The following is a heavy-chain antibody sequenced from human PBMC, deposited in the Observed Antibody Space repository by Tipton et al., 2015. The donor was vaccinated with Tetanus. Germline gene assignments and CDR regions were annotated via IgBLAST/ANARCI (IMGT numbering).Heavy chain of an antibody. D-gene: IGHD3-3*01. V-gene: IGHV4-59*01. J-gene: IGHJ4*02. CDR3: ARANYDFPKKGPFDS. CDR1: GGSISGYY. CDR2: ISYSGST. Sequence: TLSLTCTVSGGSISGYYWNWIRQPPGKGLEWIGYISYSGSTNSNYSLKSRITISQDTSNNQFSLKLTSVTAADTAVYYCARANYDFPKKGPFDSWGQGTLVIVSA.